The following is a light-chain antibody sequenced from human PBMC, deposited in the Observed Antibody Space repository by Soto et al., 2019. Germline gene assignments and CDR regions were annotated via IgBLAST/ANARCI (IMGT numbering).Light chain of an antibody. V-gene: IGKV1-5*03. CDR1: QSISSW. Sequence: DIQMTQSPSTLSASVGDRVTITCLVSQSISSWLAWYQQKPGKAPKLLINKASSLESGVPSRFSGSGSGTEFTLTISSLEPEDFAVYYCQQRSNWPPITFGQGTRLEIK. J-gene: IGKJ5*01. CDR2: KAS. CDR3: QQRSNWPPIT.